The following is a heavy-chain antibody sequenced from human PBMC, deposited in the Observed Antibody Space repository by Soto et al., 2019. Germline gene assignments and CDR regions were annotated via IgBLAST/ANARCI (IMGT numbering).Heavy chain of an antibody. Sequence: GGSLRLSCAASGFTFSSYSMSWVRQAPGKGLEWVANIKQDGSEKYYVDSVKGRVTISIDNSKNTLYLQMNSLRAGDTAVDYCARDSKTASSKLADAVDIWGQGTMVTVSS. D-gene: IGHD1-1*01. CDR3: ARDSKTASSKLADAVDI. CDR2: IKQDGSEK. V-gene: IGHV3-7*03. CDR1: GFTFSSYS. J-gene: IGHJ3*02.